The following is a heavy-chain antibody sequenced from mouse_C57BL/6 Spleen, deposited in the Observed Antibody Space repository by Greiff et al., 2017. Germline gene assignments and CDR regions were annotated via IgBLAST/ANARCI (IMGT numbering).Heavy chain of an antibody. CDR1: GFNIKDYY. CDR2: IDPEDGET. D-gene: IGHD2-4*01. V-gene: IGHV14-2*01. CDR3: ARGVYYDSSD. Sequence: EVQLQESGAELVKPGASVKLSCTASGFNIKDYYMHWVKQRTEQGLEWIGRIDPEDGETKYAPKFQGKATMTADTSSNTAYLQLSSLTSEDTAVYYCARGVYYDSSDWGQGTLVTVSA. J-gene: IGHJ3*01.